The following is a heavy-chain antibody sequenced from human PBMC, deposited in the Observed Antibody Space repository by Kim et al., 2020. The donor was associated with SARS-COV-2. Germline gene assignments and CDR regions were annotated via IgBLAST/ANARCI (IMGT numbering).Heavy chain of an antibody. CDR2: IYYSGST. D-gene: IGHD3-9*01. CDR3: ARLRYYDILTGSGAAFDI. J-gene: IGHJ3*02. CDR1: GGSISSYY. V-gene: IGHV4-59*13. Sequence: SETLSLTCTVSGGSISSYYWSWIRQSPGKGLEWIGYIYYSGSTNYNPSLKSRVTISVDTSKNQFSLKLSSVTAADTVVYDCARLRYYDILTGSGAAFDIWGQGTRVTVSS.